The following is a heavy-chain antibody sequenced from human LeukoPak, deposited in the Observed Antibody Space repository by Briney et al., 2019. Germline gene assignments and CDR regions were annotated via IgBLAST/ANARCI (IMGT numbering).Heavy chain of an antibody. CDR2: IYYGGTS. Sequence: PSETLSLTCTVSGDSISSSGYYWGWIRQSPAKGLEWIGSIYYGGTSYYNPSLKSRVTISVDTSKNQFSLKLSSVTAADTAVYYCTRGYFDWLPDYWGQGTLVTVSS. CDR1: GDSISSSGYY. J-gene: IGHJ4*02. V-gene: IGHV4-39*07. CDR3: TRGYFDWLPDY. D-gene: IGHD3-9*01.